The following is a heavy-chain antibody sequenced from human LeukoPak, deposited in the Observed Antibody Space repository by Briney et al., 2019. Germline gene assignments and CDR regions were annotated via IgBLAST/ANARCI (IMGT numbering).Heavy chain of an antibody. Sequence: GGSLRLSCAASGFTFSSYAMSWVRQAPWKGLEWVSAVSGSGGSTYYADSVKGRFTISRDNSKNTLYLQMNSLRAEDTAVYYCAKDQSPVVPAAIGAFDIWGQGTMVTVSS. CDR2: VSGSGGST. CDR3: AKDQSPVVPAAIGAFDI. D-gene: IGHD2-2*01. CDR1: GFTFSSYA. V-gene: IGHV3-23*01. J-gene: IGHJ3*02.